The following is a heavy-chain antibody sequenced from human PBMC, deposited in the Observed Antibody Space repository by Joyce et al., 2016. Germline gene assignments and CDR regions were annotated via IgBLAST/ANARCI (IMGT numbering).Heavy chain of an antibody. J-gene: IGHJ4*02. CDR2: IIPIFGTA. Sequence: QEQLVQSGAEVKKPGSSVKVSCKASGSTFSSHATSWVRQAPGQGPEWRGGIIPIFGTANYAQKFQGRGTITADESTNAVYLELSSLRSEDTAVYYCARAHDSSGYQFDYWGQGTLVTVSS. CDR1: GSTFSSHA. D-gene: IGHD3-22*01. V-gene: IGHV1-69*01. CDR3: ARAHDSSGYQFDY.